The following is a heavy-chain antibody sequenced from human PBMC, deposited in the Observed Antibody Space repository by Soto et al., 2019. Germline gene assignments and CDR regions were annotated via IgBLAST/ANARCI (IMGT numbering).Heavy chain of an antibody. CDR3: ARGPYITMVRGGPLTGFDP. CDR2: INHSGST. CDR1: GGSFSGYY. J-gene: IGHJ5*02. D-gene: IGHD3-10*01. Sequence: SETLSLTCAVYGGSFSGYYWSWIRQPPGKGLEWIGEINHSGSTNYNPSLKSRVTISVDTSKNQFSLKLSSVTAADTAVYYCARGPYITMVRGGPLTGFDPWGQGTLVTVSS. V-gene: IGHV4-34*01.